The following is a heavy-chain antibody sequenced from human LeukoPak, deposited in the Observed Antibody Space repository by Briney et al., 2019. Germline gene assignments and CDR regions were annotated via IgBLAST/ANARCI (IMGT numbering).Heavy chain of an antibody. V-gene: IGHV3-23*01. CDR3: AKGGRSADY. J-gene: IGHJ4*02. CDR2: IGGAAGSR. Sequence: TGGSLRLSCAASGFTFSSHAMTWVRQAPGKGLEWVSTIGGAAGSRYFADSVRGRFTISRDNSNNTLFLHMTNLRAEDTAVYYCAKGGRSADYWGQGTLVTVSS. CDR1: GFTFSSHA.